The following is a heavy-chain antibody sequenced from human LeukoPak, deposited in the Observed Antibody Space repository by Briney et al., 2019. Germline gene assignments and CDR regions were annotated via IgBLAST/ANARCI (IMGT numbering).Heavy chain of an antibody. J-gene: IGHJ4*02. CDR3: AKGGWSSYFDY. Sequence: GGSLRLSCAASGFTVSSNYMSWVRQAPGKGLEWVSTTSGGGVNTYYADSVMGRFTISRDNFKNTLYLQMNSLRADDTAVYYCAKGGWSSYFDYWGLGTLVTVSS. D-gene: IGHD6-19*01. V-gene: IGHV3-23*01. CDR2: TSGGGVNT. CDR1: GFTVSSNY.